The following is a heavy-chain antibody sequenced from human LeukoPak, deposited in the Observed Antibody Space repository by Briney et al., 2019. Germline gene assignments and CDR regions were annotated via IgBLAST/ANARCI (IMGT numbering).Heavy chain of an antibody. J-gene: IGHJ4*02. Sequence: SETLSLTCTVSGGSISKYYWSWIRQPPGKGLEWIGYIFYSGSTNYNPSLKSRVTISVDTSENQFSLRLNSVTAADTAVYYCARHPSSSWSFDYWGQGTLVTVSS. CDR3: ARHPSSSWSFDY. V-gene: IGHV4-59*08. CDR1: GGSISKYY. D-gene: IGHD6-13*01. CDR2: IFYSGST.